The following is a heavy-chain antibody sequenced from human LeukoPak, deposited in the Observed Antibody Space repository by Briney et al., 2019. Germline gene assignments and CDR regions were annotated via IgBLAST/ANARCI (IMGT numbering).Heavy chain of an antibody. CDR3: ARDWPTIAAAGTIPEYFQH. D-gene: IGHD6-13*01. CDR1: GFTFSSCS. V-gene: IGHV3-21*01. Sequence: PGGSLRLSCAASGFTFSSCSMNWVRQAAGKGLEWVSSIISSSSYIYYADSVKGRFTISRDNAKNSLYLQMNSLRAEDTAVYYCARDWPTIAAAGTIPEYFQHWGQGTLVTVSS. J-gene: IGHJ1*01. CDR2: IISSSSYI.